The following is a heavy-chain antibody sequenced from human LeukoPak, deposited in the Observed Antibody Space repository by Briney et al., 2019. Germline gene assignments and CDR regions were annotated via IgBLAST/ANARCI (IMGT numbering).Heavy chain of an antibody. CDR2: INHSGST. CDR1: GGSFSGYY. D-gene: IGHD3-9*01. V-gene: IGHV4-34*01. Sequence: SETLSLTCAVYGGSFSGYYWSWIRQPPGKGLEWIGEINHSGSTNYNPSLKSRVTISVDTSKNQFSLKLSSVTAADTAVCYCARGRLRYFDWLNLDYWGQGTLVTVSS. CDR3: ARGRLRYFDWLNLDY. J-gene: IGHJ4*02.